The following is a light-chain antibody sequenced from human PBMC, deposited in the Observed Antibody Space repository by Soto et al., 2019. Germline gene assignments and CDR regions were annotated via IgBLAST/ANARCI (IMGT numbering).Light chain of an antibody. CDR1: QTVSSNY. V-gene: IGKV3-20*01. Sequence: EIVLTPSPGTLSLSPGERVTLSCRASQTVSSNYLAWYQQKPGQPPRLLIYDASNRATGVPARFNGSGSGTDFTLTISRVEPEDFAVYYCQHYSSSPPAITFGQGTRLEIK. CDR2: DAS. CDR3: QHYSSSPPAIT. J-gene: IGKJ5*01.